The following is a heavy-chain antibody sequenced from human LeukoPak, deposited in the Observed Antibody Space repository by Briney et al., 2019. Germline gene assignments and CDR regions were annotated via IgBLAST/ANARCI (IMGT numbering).Heavy chain of an antibody. J-gene: IGHJ4*02. CDR2: ISYDVSNK. CDR1: GFTFSTYV. D-gene: IGHD3-3*01. CDR3: ASSKPDYYFDD. V-gene: IGHV3-30*03. Sequence: GGSLRLSCAASGFTFSTYVMHWVRQAPGKGLEWVAVISYDVSNKYYADSVKGRFTISRDNSKNTLYLQMNSLRAEDTAVYYCASSKPDYYFDDWGQGTLVTVSS.